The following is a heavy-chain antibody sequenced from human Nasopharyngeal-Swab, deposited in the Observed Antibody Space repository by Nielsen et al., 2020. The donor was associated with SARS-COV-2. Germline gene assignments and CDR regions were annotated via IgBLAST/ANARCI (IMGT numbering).Heavy chain of an antibody. CDR2: IYSGGST. V-gene: IGHV3-53*04. D-gene: IGHD3-22*01. CDR3: ARAFDSSGSYYYGMDV. CDR1: GFTVSTNY. Sequence: GESLKISCAASGFTVSTNYMSWVRQAPGKGLGWVSIIYSGGSTYYADSVKGRFTISRHNSKNTLYLQMHSLRAEDTAVYYCARAFDSSGSYYYGMDVWGQGTTVTVSS. J-gene: IGHJ6*02.